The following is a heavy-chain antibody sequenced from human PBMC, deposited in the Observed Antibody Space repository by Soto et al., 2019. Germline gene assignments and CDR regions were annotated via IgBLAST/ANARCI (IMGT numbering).Heavy chain of an antibody. CDR3: ARQKNDFLTGYNAMDV. D-gene: IGHD3-9*01. CDR2: IYPGDSDT. Sequence: PGESLKISCNGPGYSFSNYWIGWVRQMPGKGLEWMGVIYPGDSDTRYGPSFQGQVTISVDKSISTAYLQWSSLKASDSATYYCARQKNDFLTGYNAMDVWGQGTTVTVSS. J-gene: IGHJ6*02. CDR1: GYSFSNYW. V-gene: IGHV5-51*01.